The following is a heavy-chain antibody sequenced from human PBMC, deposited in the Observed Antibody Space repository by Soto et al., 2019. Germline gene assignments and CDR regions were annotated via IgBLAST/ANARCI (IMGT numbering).Heavy chain of an antibody. CDR3: TTVGYDILTGYRDDAFDI. J-gene: IGHJ3*02. CDR2: IGFDGSDE. Sequence: PGGSLRLSCAASGFTFSSYGMHWVRQGPGKRLERVAVIGFDGSDEYYAATVKGRFTISRDDSKNTLYLQMNSLKTEDTAVYYCTTVGYDILTGYRDDAFDIWGQGTMVTVSS. V-gene: IGHV3-33*03. CDR1: GFTFSSYG. D-gene: IGHD3-9*01.